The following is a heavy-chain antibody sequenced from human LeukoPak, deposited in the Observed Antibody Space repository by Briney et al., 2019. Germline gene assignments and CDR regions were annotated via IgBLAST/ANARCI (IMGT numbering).Heavy chain of an antibody. CDR2: ISSSAGTI. CDR1: GFTFSTYS. J-gene: IGHJ4*02. CDR3: ARNIAGRISTIDY. Sequence: GGSLRLSCAASGFTFSTYSVNWVRQAPGGWLGWVSYISSSAGTIYYEDSVKGRITIARDNARNYLYLQMISLRAEDTDVYYCARNIAGRISTIDYWGQGTLVTVSS. V-gene: IGHV3-48*01. D-gene: IGHD6-13*01.